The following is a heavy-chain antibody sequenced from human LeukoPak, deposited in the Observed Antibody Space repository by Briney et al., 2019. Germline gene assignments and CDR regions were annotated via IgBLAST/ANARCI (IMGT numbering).Heavy chain of an antibody. V-gene: IGHV3-21*01. Sequence: PGGSLRLSCAASGFTFSSYSMNWVRQAPGKGLEWVSSISSSSYIYYADSVKGRFTISRDNAKNSLYLLMNSLRAEDTAVYYCATYDSSGYYYVDYWGQGTLVTVSS. J-gene: IGHJ4*02. CDR2: ISSSSYI. CDR3: ATYDSSGYYYVDY. D-gene: IGHD3-22*01. CDR1: GFTFSSYS.